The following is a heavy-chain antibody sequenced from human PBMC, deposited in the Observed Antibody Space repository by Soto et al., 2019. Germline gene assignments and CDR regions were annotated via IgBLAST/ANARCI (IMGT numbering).Heavy chain of an antibody. CDR2: ISSSSSTI. CDR3: ARAENSNPRVWFDY. J-gene: IGHJ4*02. CDR1: GFTFSSYS. V-gene: IGHV3-48*01. D-gene: IGHD4-4*01. Sequence: GGSLRLSCAASGFTFSSYSMNWVRQAPGKGLEWVSYISSSSSTIYYADSVKGRFTISRDNAKNSLYLQMNSLRAEDTAVYYCARAENSNPRVWFDYWGQGTLVTVSS.